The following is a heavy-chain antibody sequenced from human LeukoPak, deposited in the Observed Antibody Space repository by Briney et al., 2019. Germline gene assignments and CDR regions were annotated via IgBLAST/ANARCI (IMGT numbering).Heavy chain of an antibody. J-gene: IGHJ4*02. CDR3: AKARYYDYAER. CDR2: ISSSSSTI. Sequence: GGSLRLSCAASGFTFSSYSMNWVRQAPGKGLEWVSYISSSSSTIYYADSVKGRFTISRDNAKNSLYLQMNSLRAEDTAVYYCAKARYYDYAERWGQGTLVTVSS. V-gene: IGHV3-48*01. CDR1: GFTFSSYS. D-gene: IGHD3-16*01.